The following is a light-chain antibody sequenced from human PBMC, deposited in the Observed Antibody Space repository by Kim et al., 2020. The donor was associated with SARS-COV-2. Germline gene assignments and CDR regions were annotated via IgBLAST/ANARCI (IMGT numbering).Light chain of an antibody. CDR2: RSN. Sequence: RQTGTLTCTGNSNNVGNEGAAWLQQHQGHPPNLLSDRSNNRPSGISDRLAASRSGNTASLTITGLQPEDEADYYCSAWDSSLSAWVFGGGTQLTVL. V-gene: IGLV10-54*01. CDR3: SAWDSSLSAWV. J-gene: IGLJ3*02. CDR1: SNNVGNEG.